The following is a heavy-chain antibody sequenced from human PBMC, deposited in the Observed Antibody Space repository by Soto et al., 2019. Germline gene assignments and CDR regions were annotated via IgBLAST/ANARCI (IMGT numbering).Heavy chain of an antibody. J-gene: IGHJ4*02. CDR2: ISGGGDET. D-gene: IGHD3-16*01. CDR3: VKDGEAYNGVWDYFYH. Sequence: EVQLLESGGGWVQPGGSLRLSCAASGFTFRNYAMTWVRQAPGKGLEWVSGISGGGDETYNADSVKGRFTISRDNSKNTLYLQMNSLRAEDTAIYYCVKDGEAYNGVWDYFYHWCQGTLITVSS. V-gene: IGHV3-23*01. CDR1: GFTFRNYA.